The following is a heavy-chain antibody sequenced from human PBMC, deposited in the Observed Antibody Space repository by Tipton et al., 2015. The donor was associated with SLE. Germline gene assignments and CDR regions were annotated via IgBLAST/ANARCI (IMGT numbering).Heavy chain of an antibody. Sequence: LRLSCAVYGGSFSGYYWSWIRQPPGKGLEWIGEINHSGSTNSNPSLKSRVTISVDTSKNQFSLKLSSVTAADTAVYYCARLDNIAAAYWGQGTLVTVSS. CDR1: GGSFSGYY. V-gene: IGHV4-34*01. CDR2: INHSGST. D-gene: IGHD6-13*01. CDR3: ARLDNIAAAY. J-gene: IGHJ4*02.